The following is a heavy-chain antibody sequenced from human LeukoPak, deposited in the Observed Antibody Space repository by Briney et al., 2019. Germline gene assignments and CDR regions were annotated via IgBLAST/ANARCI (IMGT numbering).Heavy chain of an antibody. CDR3: ARDQRDGSGSYYNHFDY. J-gene: IGHJ4*02. V-gene: IGHV3-21*01. CDR2: ISSSSSYI. D-gene: IGHD3-10*01. Sequence: GGSLRLSCAASGFTFSSYSMNWVRQAPGKGLEWVSSISSSSSYIYYADSVKGRFTISRDNAKNSLYLQMNSLRAEDTAVYYCARDQRDGSGSYYNHFDYWGQGTLVTVSS. CDR1: GFTFSSYS.